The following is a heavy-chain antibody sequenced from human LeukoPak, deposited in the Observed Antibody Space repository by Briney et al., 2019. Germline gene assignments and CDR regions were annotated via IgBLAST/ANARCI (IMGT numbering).Heavy chain of an antibody. D-gene: IGHD5-12*01. CDR3: ARGRGYSGYDLEWGVWGVDYYYYYMDV. CDR2: MNPNSGNT. V-gene: IGHV1-8*01. J-gene: IGHJ6*03. CDR1: GYTFTSYD. Sequence: ASVKVSCKASGYTFTSYDINWVRQATGQGLEWMGWMNPNSGNTGYAQKFQGRVTMTRNTSISTAYMELSSLRSEDTAVYYCARGRGYSGYDLEWGVWGVDYYYYYMDVWGKGTTVTISS.